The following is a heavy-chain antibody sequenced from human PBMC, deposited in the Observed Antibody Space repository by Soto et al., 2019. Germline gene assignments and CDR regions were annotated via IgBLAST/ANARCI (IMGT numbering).Heavy chain of an antibody. CDR3: AKEGIAAVPGGFDP. D-gene: IGHD6-13*01. Sequence: LRLSCAASGFTFSSYGMHWVRQAPGKGLEWVAVISYDGSNKYYADSVKGRFTISRDNSKNTLYLQMNSLRAEDTAVYYCAKEGIAAVPGGFDPWGQGTLVTVSS. V-gene: IGHV3-30*18. CDR1: GFTFSSYG. CDR2: ISYDGSNK. J-gene: IGHJ5*02.